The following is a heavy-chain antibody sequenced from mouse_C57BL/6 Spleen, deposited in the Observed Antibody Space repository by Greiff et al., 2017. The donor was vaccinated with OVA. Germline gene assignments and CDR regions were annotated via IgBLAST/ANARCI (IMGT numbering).Heavy chain of an antibody. CDR3: AIWGYDYAMDY. CDR1: GYTFSSYW. V-gene: IGHV1-74*01. CDR2: IHPSDSDT. D-gene: IGHD2-2*01. Sequence: QVQLQQPGAELVKPGASVKVSCKASGYTFSSYWMHWVKQRPGQGLEWIGRIHPSDSDTNYNQKFKGKATLTVDKSSSTAYMQLSSLTSEDSAVYYCAIWGYDYAMDYWGQGTSVTVSS. J-gene: IGHJ4*01.